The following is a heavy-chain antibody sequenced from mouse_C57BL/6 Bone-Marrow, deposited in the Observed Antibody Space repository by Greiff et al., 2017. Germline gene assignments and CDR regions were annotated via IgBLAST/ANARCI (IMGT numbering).Heavy chain of an antibody. CDR3: AKYSMVTTLDY. J-gene: IGHJ4*01. CDR2: IYPRSGNT. CDR1: GYTFTSYG. V-gene: IGHV1-81*01. D-gene: IGHD2-2*01. Sequence: LVESGAELARPGASVKLSCKASGYTFTSYGISWVKQRTGQGLEWIGEIYPRSGNTYYNEKFKGKATLTADKSSSTAYMELRSLTSEDSAVYFCAKYSMVTTLDYWGQGTSVTVSS.